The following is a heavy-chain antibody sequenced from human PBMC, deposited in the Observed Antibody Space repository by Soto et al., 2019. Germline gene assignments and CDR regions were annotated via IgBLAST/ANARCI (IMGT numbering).Heavy chain of an antibody. J-gene: IGHJ4*02. CDR1: GFTFNIYA. CDR2: ISRYGDFT. D-gene: IGHD3-22*01. V-gene: IGHV3-23*01. Sequence: EVQLLESGGDLIQPGGSLRLSCAASGFTFNIYAMTWVRQAPGKGLEWVSAISRYGDFTYYADSVEGRFTISRDNSKNTMDLQMNRLRAEDTAVYYCAKDRYWDDDSRGDLFDNWGQGTLVTASS. CDR3: AKDRYWDDDSRGDLFDN.